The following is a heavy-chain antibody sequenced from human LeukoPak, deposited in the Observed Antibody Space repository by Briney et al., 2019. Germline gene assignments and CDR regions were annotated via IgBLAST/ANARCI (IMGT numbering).Heavy chain of an antibody. Sequence: GGSLRLSCAASGFTFSSYATHWVRQAPGKGLEWVAVISYDGSNKYYADSVKGRFTISRDNSKNTLYLQMNSLRAEDTAVYYCARDIVQADYSSAFDIWGQGTMVTVSS. V-gene: IGHV3-30-3*01. CDR1: GFTFSSYA. J-gene: IGHJ3*02. CDR2: ISYDGSNK. D-gene: IGHD4-11*01. CDR3: ARDIVQADYSSAFDI.